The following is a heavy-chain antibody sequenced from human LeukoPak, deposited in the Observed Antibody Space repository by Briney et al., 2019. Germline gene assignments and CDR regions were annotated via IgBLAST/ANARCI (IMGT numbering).Heavy chain of an antibody. CDR2: MYYSGST. V-gene: IGHV4-39*07. Sequence: PSETLSLTCTVSGGSISSSSYYWGWIRQPPGKGLEWIGSMYYSGSTYYNPSLKSRVTISVDTSKNQFSLKLSSVTAADTAVYYCARGILYGDYYYGMDVWGQGTTVTVSS. D-gene: IGHD4-17*01. CDR1: GGSISSSSYY. CDR3: ARGILYGDYYYGMDV. J-gene: IGHJ6*02.